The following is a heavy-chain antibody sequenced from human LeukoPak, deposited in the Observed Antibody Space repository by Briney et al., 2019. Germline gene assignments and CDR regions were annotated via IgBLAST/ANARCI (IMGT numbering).Heavy chain of an antibody. D-gene: IGHD3-22*01. CDR1: GFTFSSYA. J-gene: IGHJ4*02. V-gene: IGHV3-30-3*01. CDR2: ISYDGSNK. Sequence: GGSLRLSCAASGFTFSSYAMHWVRQAPGKGLEWVAVISYDGSNKYYADSVKGRFTISRDNSKNTLYLQMNSLRAEDTAVYYCARVVSSGYFDYWGQGTLVTVSS. CDR3: ARVVSSGYFDY.